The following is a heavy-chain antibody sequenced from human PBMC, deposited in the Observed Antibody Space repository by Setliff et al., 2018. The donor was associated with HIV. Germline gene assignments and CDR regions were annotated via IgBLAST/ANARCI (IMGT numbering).Heavy chain of an antibody. V-gene: IGHV4-39*07. CDR3: ARYSPRGYTLTGPY. Sequence: SETLSLTCTVSGDSINSGSYYWGWIRQPPGKGLEWIGSMYYSGSTNYNPSLKSRVTISVDTSKNQFSLKLTSVTAADTAVYYCARYSPRGYTLTGPYWGQGTLVTVSS. CDR2: MYYSGST. J-gene: IGHJ4*02. CDR1: GDSINSGSYY. D-gene: IGHD6-25*01.